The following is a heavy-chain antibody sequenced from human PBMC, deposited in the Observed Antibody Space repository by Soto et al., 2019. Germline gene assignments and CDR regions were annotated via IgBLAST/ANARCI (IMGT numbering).Heavy chain of an antibody. J-gene: IGHJ4*02. CDR3: ATEGAKPSWNFDY. CDR2: VSPHGANT. Sequence: PWGSLRVSCAASGFPFSSYWMSWVRQAPGKDLEWMAGVSPHGANTYYGDSVRGRFIASRDDSRNTVSLDMNSLRGDDSAVYYCATEGAKPSWNFDYWGQGTVVTVSS. V-gene: IGHV3-23*01. CDR1: GFPFSSYW. D-gene: IGHD2-2*01.